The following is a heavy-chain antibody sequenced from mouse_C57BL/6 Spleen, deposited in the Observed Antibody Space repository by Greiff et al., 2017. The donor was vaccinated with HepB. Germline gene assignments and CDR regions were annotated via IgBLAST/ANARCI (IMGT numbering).Heavy chain of an antibody. CDR2: ISYDGSN. V-gene: IGHV3-6*01. CDR1: GYSITSGYY. Sequence: VQLKESGPGLVKPSQSLSLTCSVTGYSITSGYYWNWIRQFPGNKLEWMGYISYDGSNNYNPSLKNRISITRDTSKNQFFLKLNSVTTEDTATYYCARETFDYYGSSGYFDVWGTGTTVTVSS. CDR3: ARETFDYYGSSGYFDV. D-gene: IGHD1-1*01. J-gene: IGHJ1*03.